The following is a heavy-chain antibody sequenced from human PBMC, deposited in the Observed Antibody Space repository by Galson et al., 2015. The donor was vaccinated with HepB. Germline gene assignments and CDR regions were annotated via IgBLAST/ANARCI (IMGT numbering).Heavy chain of an antibody. J-gene: IGHJ5*02. D-gene: IGHD2-2*01. Sequence: SETLSLTCAVCGGSFSDTYWNWIRQPPGKGLEWIGEINHSGSTNYNPSLKTRVTISVDTSKNQFSLRLTSVTAADTAVYYCARGKGYCTSTSCYFPGSWGQGTRLTVSS. V-gene: IGHV4-34*01. CDR3: ARGKGYCTSTSCYFPGS. CDR1: GGSFSDTY. CDR2: INHSGST.